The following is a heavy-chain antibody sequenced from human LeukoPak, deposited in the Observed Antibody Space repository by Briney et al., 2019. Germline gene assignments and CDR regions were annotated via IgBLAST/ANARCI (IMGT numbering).Heavy chain of an antibody. CDR3: AKDRGYCSSTSCWYFDY. CDR1: GFTFSSYA. D-gene: IGHD2-2*01. CDR2: ISGSGGST. Sequence: GASLRLSCAASGFTFSSYAMSWVRQAPGKGLEWVSAISGSGGSTYYADSVKGRFTISRDNSKNTLYLQMNSLRAEDTAVYYCAKDRGYCSSTSCWYFDYWGQGTLVIVSS. V-gene: IGHV3-23*01. J-gene: IGHJ4*02.